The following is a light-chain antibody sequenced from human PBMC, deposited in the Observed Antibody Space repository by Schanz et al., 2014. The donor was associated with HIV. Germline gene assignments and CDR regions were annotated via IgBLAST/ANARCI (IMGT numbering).Light chain of an antibody. Sequence: EIVLTQSPVTLSLSPGERATLSCRASQSVSTYLAWYQQKPGQSPRLLIYGASKRATGIPPRFSGSGSGTDFTLTINSLEPEDFALYYCQQGGSWPLTFGGGTTVEFK. CDR3: QQGGSWPLT. CDR1: QSVSTY. V-gene: IGKV3-11*01. CDR2: GAS. J-gene: IGKJ4*01.